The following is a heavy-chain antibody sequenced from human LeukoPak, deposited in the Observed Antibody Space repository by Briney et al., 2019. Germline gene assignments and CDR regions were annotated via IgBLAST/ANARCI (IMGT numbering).Heavy chain of an antibody. D-gene: IGHD1-14*01. Sequence: GESRTLSCVVYGLSLSSFWMVWVRQSPRRGMEWVANIKYDGSVKYYVDSVTGRFTISRDNAKNPLSLQMDNVRAEDTAIYYCVRDAEPLNSRDAFDIWGQGTMVTVS. V-gene: IGHV3-7*01. J-gene: IGHJ3*02. CDR2: IKYDGSVK. CDR3: VRDAEPLNSRDAFDI. CDR1: GLSLSSFW.